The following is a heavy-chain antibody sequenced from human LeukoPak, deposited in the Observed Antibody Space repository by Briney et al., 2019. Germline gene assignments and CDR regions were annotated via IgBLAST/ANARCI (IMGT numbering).Heavy chain of an antibody. V-gene: IGHV4-59*08. J-gene: IGHJ4*02. CDR1: GGSISTHY. CDR3: ARLGSYHDF. D-gene: IGHD1-26*01. Sequence: SETLSLTCTVSGGSISTHYWGWIRQPPGKGLEWIGYIYHTGSPTNYNPSLKSRLTLSIDTSRNQLSLKLPSVTAADTAVYFCARLGSYHDFWGQGALVTVSS. CDR2: IYHTGSPT.